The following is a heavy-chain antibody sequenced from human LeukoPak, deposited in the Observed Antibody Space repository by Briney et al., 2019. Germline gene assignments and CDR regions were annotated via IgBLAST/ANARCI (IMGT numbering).Heavy chain of an antibody. D-gene: IGHD3-10*01. CDR2: ISGSGGST. V-gene: IGHV3-23*01. CDR1: GFTFSSHA. CDR3: AKGRAGIDY. Sequence: PGGSLRLSCAASGFTFSSHAMSWVRQAPGKGLEWVSGISGSGGSTYAAGSVKGRFTISRDNSKNTLYVQMNSLKAEDTAVYYCAKGRAGIDYWGQGTLVIVSS. J-gene: IGHJ4*02.